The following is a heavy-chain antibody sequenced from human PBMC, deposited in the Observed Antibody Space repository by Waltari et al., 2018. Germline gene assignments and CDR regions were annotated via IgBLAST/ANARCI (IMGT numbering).Heavy chain of an antibody. V-gene: IGHV3-20*04. CDR1: GFTFHGYG. J-gene: IGHJ4*02. CDR3: VREVFGSGWRESYFFDY. D-gene: IGHD6-19*01. CDR2: INWSGART. Sequence: EVQLVESGGGMVRPGGSLRLSCAASGFTFHGYGMSWVRQVPGKGVEGVSGINWSGARTSYADSVMGRFTVSRDNAMNSLYLEMSSLRAEDTALYYCVREVFGSGWRESYFFDYWGQGTLVTVSS.